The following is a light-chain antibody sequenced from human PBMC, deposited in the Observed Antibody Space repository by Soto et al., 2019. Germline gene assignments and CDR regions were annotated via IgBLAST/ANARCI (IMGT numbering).Light chain of an antibody. CDR2: GAS. J-gene: IGKJ4*01. CDR3: QQYGSSPPWT. CDR1: QSVSSSY. V-gene: IGKV3-20*01. Sequence: EIVLTQSPGTLSLSPGERATLSCRASQSVSSSYLAWYQQKPGQAPRLLIYGASSRATGIPDRFSGSGSGTDFTLTISRLEPEDFAVYYCQQYGSSPPWTFGGGTKVDIK.